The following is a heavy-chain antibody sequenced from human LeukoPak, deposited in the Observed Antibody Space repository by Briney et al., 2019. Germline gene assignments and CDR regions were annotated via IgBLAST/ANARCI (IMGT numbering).Heavy chain of an antibody. CDR3: ARGGYYDSSGYPDY. CDR1: GGSISSYY. CDR2: IYYSGST. V-gene: IGHV4-59*08. D-gene: IGHD3-22*01. Sequence: SETLSLTCTVSGGSISSYYWSWIRQPPGKGLEWIGYIYYSGSTNYNPSLKSRVTISVDTSKNQFSLKLSSVTAADTAVHYCARGGYYDSSGYPDYWGQGTLVTVSS. J-gene: IGHJ4*02.